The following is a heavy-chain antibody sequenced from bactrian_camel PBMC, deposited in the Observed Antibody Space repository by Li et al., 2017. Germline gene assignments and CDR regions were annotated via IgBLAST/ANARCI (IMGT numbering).Heavy chain of an antibody. CDR1: GYTYSSYY. V-gene: IGHV3-2*01. CDR2: IYSDGTYT. J-gene: IGHJ6*01. Sequence: VQLVESGGGSVQAGGSLRLSCGASGYTYSSYYMSWVRQAPGKGLEWVSSIYSDGTYTHYADSVKGRFTISRDNAKNTAYLQMNSLKSDDTALYYCATGGSVVVTRIENFFGYWGQGTQVTVS. D-gene: IGHD2*01. CDR3: ATGGSVVVTRIENFFGY.